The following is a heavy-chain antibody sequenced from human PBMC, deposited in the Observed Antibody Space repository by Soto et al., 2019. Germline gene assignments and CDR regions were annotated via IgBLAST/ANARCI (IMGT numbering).Heavy chain of an antibody. CDR1: GGSISSSSYY. D-gene: IGHD1-1*01. J-gene: IGHJ4*02. CDR3: ARVRHWTRGFDY. Sequence: SETLSLTCTVSGGSISSSSYYWGWIRQPPGKGLEWIGSIYYSGSTYYNPSLKSRVTISVDTSKNQFSLKLSSVTAADTAVYYCARVRHWTRGFDYWGQGTLVTVSS. CDR2: IYYSGST. V-gene: IGHV4-39*07.